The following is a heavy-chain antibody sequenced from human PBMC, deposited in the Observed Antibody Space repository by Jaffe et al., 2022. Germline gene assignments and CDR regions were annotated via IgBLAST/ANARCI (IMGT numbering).Heavy chain of an antibody. CDR1: GGSISSSSYY. CDR3: ARHEGYCSSTSCHLFDY. Sequence: QLQLQESGPGLVKPSETLSLTCTVSGGSISSSSYYWGWIRQPPGKGLEWIGSIYYSGSTYYNPSLKSRVTISVDTSKNQFSLKLSSVTAADTAVYYCARHEGYCSSTSCHLFDYWGQGTLVTVSS. D-gene: IGHD2-2*01. J-gene: IGHJ4*02. V-gene: IGHV4-39*01. CDR2: IYYSGST.